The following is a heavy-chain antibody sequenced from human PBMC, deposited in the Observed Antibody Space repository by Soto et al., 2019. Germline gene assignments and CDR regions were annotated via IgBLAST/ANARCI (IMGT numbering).Heavy chain of an antibody. Sequence: SETLSLTCAVSSGSISSSNWWSWVRQPPGKGLEWIGEIYHSGSTNYNPSLKSRVTISVDKSKNQFSLKLSSVTAADTAVYYCASLGGAAGTDYWGQGTLVTVSS. D-gene: IGHD6-13*01. J-gene: IGHJ4*02. CDR2: IYHSGST. CDR3: ASLGGAAGTDY. CDR1: SGSISSSNW. V-gene: IGHV4-4*02.